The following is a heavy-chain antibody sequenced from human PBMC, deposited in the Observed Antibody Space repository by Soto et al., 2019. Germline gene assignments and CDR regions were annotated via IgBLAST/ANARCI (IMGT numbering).Heavy chain of an antibody. J-gene: IGHJ3*02. CDR1: GASISSYS. CDR2: IYYSGST. Sequence: SETLSLTCIVSGASISSYSWSWIRQPTGKGLEWIGYIYYSGSTNYNPSLKSRVTISVDTSKNQFSLKLNSVTAADTAVYYCAKRYSGYDDAFDIWGQGTMVT. D-gene: IGHD5-12*01. V-gene: IGHV4-59*08. CDR3: AKRYSGYDDAFDI.